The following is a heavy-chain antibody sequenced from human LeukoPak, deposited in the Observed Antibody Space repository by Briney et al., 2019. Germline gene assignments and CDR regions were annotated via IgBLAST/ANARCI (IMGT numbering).Heavy chain of an antibody. V-gene: IGHV1-2*02. CDR3: ARANFLYCSSSTCLFDY. J-gene: IGHJ4*02. CDR2: INPNDGDT. D-gene: IGHD2-2*01. CDR1: GDTFTDYY. Sequence: ASVKVSCKASGDTFTDYYMHWVLQAPGQGFEWMGWINPNDGDTNYAQKFQGRVTMTRDTSISTAHMEASRLRSDDTAVYYCARANFLYCSSSTCLFDYWGQGTLVTVSS.